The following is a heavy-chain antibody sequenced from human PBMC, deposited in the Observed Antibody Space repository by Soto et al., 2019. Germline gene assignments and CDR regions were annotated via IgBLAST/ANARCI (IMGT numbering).Heavy chain of an antibody. J-gene: IGHJ4*02. Sequence: SETLSLTCAVSGGSISSGGYSWSWIRQPPGKGLEWIGYISHSGSTYYSPSLKSRVTISVDRSKNQFSLKLSSVTAADTAVYYCAGGGLLPDYWGQGTLVTVSS. CDR1: GGSISSGGYS. D-gene: IGHD6-19*01. V-gene: IGHV4-30-2*01. CDR3: AGGGLLPDY. CDR2: ISHSGST.